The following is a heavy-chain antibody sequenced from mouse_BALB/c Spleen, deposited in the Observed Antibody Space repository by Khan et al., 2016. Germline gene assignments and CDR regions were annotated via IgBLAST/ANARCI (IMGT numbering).Heavy chain of an antibody. Sequence: QVQLKQSGPELKKPGETVKISCKASGYTFTNYGMNWVKQAPGKGLKWMGWINTYTGEPTYADDFKGRFAFSLETSASTAYLQINNLKNEDTATYFCAIYYYGSSYAMDYWGQGTSVTVSS. CDR2: INTYTGEP. J-gene: IGHJ4*01. CDR1: GYTFTNYG. CDR3: AIYYYGSSYAMDY. D-gene: IGHD1-1*01. V-gene: IGHV9-3-1*01.